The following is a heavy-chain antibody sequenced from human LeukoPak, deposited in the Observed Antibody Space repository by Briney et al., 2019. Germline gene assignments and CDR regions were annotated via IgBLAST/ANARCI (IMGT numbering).Heavy chain of an antibody. CDR3: TRDHHRRHYDSQARNTFDI. CDR2: IYSGGTR. J-gene: IGHJ3*02. CDR1: GFTVSTNY. Sequence: GGSLRLSCSVSGFTVSTNYMSWVRQAPGKGLEWVSVIYSGGTRYYADSVKGRFTISRDNSKNSLYLQMNSLRAEDTAVYYCTRDHHRRHYDSQARNTFDIWGQGTMVTVSS. V-gene: IGHV3-66*01. D-gene: IGHD3-22*01.